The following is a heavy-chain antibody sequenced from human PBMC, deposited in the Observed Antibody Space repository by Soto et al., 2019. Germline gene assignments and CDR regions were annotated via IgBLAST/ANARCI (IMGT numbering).Heavy chain of an antibody. D-gene: IGHD6-13*01. V-gene: IGHV3-33*01. CDR2: IWYDGSNK. Sequence: QVQLVESGGGVDQPGRSLRLSCAASGFTFSSYGMHWVRQAPGKGLEWVAAIWYDGSNKYYADSVKGRFTNYRDNSKNTMYLQMNSLRSEDTDVYYCAREGLYSSSGYGALGAHFDYWGQGTLVTVSS. CDR1: GFTFSSYG. J-gene: IGHJ4*02. CDR3: AREGLYSSSGYGALGAHFDY.